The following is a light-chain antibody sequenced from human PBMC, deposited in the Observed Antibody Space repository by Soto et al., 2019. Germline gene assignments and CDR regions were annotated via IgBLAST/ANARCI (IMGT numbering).Light chain of an antibody. CDR2: QVT. J-gene: IGLJ1*01. V-gene: IGLV1-51*01. CDR3: GSWDSRLSAYV. CDR1: SSDLAIYNY. Sequence: SELTQPASGSRSPGQSSSLSYTRTSSDLAIYNYVSWYQQQPGKAPKLMIYQVTKRPSGIPDRFSGSKSGTSATLGITGFQTGDEADYYCGSWDSRLSAYVVRTGTKVSV.